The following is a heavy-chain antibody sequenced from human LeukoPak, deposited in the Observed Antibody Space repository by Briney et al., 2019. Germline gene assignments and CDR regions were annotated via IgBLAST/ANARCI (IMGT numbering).Heavy chain of an antibody. CDR1: GYNFISSG. Sequence: GASVKVSCKASGYNFISSGVTWVRQAPGQGLEWMGWISPYNGNTNFAQKLQGRVTMTTDTPTSTAYMELRSLTSDDTAVYYCAREGAWVGTYQFDYWGQGTLVTVSS. V-gene: IGHV1-18*04. CDR2: ISPYNGNT. D-gene: IGHD4/OR15-4a*01. J-gene: IGHJ4*02. CDR3: AREGAWVGTYQFDY.